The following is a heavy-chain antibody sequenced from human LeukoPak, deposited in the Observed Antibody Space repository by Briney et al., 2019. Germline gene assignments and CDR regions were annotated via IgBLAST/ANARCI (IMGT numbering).Heavy chain of an antibody. V-gene: IGHV3-23*01. CDR1: GFTFSSYA. CDR2: ISGSGGST. CDR3: AKGIGAVAEREYYFDY. D-gene: IGHD6-19*01. Sequence: GGSLRLSCAASGFTFSSYAMSWVRQAPGKGLEWVLAISGSGGSTYYADSVKGRFTISRDNSKNTLYLQMNSLRAEDTAVYYCAKGIGAVAEREYYFDYWGQGTLVTVSS. J-gene: IGHJ4*02.